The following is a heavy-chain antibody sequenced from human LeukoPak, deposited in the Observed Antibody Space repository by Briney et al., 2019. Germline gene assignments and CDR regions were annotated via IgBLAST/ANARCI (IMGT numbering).Heavy chain of an antibody. D-gene: IGHD3-22*01. Sequence: GGSLRLSCTASGFTFGDYALTWVRQAPGKGLEWLGFIRSKTYGGTTELAASVEGRFTISRDDSKSIAYLQMNSLKTEGTAVYYCTRSEYTYYYDGSGYLIDYWGQGTLVTVSS. CDR1: GFTFGDYA. J-gene: IGHJ4*02. CDR2: IRSKTYGGTT. CDR3: TRSEYTYYYDGSGYLIDY. V-gene: IGHV3-49*04.